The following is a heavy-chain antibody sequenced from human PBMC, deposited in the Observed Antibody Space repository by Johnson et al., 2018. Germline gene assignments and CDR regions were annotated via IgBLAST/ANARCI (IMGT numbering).Heavy chain of an antibody. CDR3: ARGSDRSGVLRVDG. D-gene: IGHD3-22*01. V-gene: IGHV3-43*01. CDR2: ITWDGGTS. J-gene: IGHJ4*02. Sequence: EVQLLESGGVVVQXGGSXRLXCAASGFTFGDYAMHWVRQRPGKGLEWVSLITWDGGTSYYADSVKGRFTISRYNSNNSVIVQMSSLRTEESAFYRCARGSDRSGVLRVDGWGQGTLVTVS. CDR1: GFTFGDYA.